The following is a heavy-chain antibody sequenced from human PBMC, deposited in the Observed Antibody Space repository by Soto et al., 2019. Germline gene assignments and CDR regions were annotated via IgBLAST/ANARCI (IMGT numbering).Heavy chain of an antibody. CDR2: INSDGSST. J-gene: IGHJ4*02. V-gene: IGHV3-74*01. CDR1: GFTFSSYW. Sequence: GGSLRLSCAASGFTFSSYWMHWVRQAPGKGLVWVSRINSDGSSTSYADSVKGRFTISRDNAKNTLYLQMNSLRAEDTAVYYCTRVRRIYFDWLKSGYFDYWGQGTLVTVSS. D-gene: IGHD3-9*01. CDR3: TRVRRIYFDWLKSGYFDY.